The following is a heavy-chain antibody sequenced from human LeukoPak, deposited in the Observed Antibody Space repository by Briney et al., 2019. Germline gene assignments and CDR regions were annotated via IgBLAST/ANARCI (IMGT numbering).Heavy chain of an antibody. CDR3: ARQLRGEAVASRLQPFDY. D-gene: IGHD6-19*01. CDR2: IYYSGST. Sequence: PWETLSLTCTVSGGSISSYYWNWIRQPPGKGLEWIGYIYYSGSTNYNPSLKSRVTISVDTSKNQFSLKLSSVTAADTAVYFCARQLRGEAVASRLQPFDYWGQGTLVTVSS. CDR1: GGSISSYY. J-gene: IGHJ4*02. V-gene: IGHV4-59*08.